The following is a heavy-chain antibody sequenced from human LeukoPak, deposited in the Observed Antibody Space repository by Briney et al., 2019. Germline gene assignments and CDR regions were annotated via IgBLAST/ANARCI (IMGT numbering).Heavy chain of an antibody. Sequence: PGGSLRLSCAASGFTFSSYAMSWVRQAPGKGLEGVSAISGSGGSTYYADSVKGRFTISRDNSKNTLYLQMNSLRAEDTAVYYCAKAPGGCSGGSCYADYRGQGTLVTVSS. D-gene: IGHD2-15*01. J-gene: IGHJ4*02. CDR3: AKAPGGCSGGSCYADY. CDR1: GFTFSSYA. CDR2: ISGSGGST. V-gene: IGHV3-23*01.